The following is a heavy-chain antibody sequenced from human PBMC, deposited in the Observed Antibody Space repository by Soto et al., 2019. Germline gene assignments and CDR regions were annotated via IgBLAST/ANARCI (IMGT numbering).Heavy chain of an antibody. Sequence: NPGGSLRLSCAASGFTFSDYYMSWIRQAPGKGLEWVSYISSSGSTIYYADSVKGRFTISRDNAKNSLYLQMNSLRAEDTAVYYCARESGDYYDSSGHPNAFDIWGQGTMVTVSS. CDR3: ARESGDYYDSSGHPNAFDI. CDR1: GFTFSDYY. D-gene: IGHD3-22*01. V-gene: IGHV3-11*01. CDR2: ISSSGSTI. J-gene: IGHJ3*02.